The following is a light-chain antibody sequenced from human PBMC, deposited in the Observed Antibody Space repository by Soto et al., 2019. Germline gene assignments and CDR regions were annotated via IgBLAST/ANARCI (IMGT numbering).Light chain of an antibody. Sequence: EIVLTQSPGTLSLSPGERATLSSRASQSVSDNYLAWHQQRPGQAPRLLLFEASTRATGIPDRFSGSGSGTDFTLTISRLEPEDFAVYYCQQYGNSPFSFGPGTKVDVK. V-gene: IGKV3-20*01. CDR3: QQYGNSPFS. J-gene: IGKJ3*01. CDR1: QSVSDNY. CDR2: EAS.